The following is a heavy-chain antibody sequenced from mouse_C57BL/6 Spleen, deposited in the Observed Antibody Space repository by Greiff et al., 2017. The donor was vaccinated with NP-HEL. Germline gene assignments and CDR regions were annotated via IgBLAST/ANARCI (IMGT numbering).Heavy chain of an antibody. CDR2: ILPGSGST. CDR1: GYTFTSYG. Sequence: QVQLQQSGAELARPGASVKLSCKASGYTFTSYGISWVKQRPGHGLEWIGEILPGSGSTNYNEKFKGKATFTADTSSNTAYMQLSSLTTEDSAIYCCARAPSYYGSDYWGQGTTLTVSS. V-gene: IGHV1-9*01. D-gene: IGHD1-1*01. CDR3: ARAPSYYGSDY. J-gene: IGHJ2*01.